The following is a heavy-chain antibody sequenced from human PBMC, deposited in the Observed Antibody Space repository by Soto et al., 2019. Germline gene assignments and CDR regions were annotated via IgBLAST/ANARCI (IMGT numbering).Heavy chain of an antibody. CDR1: GFTVSSNY. CDR3: ARLLTTYSSGWYGSIYYYYGMDV. V-gene: IGHV3-53*01. CDR2: IYSGGST. J-gene: IGHJ6*02. D-gene: IGHD6-19*01. Sequence: PGGSLRLSCAASGFTVSSNYMGWVRQAPGKGLEWVSVIYSGGSTYYADSVKGRFTISRDNSKNTLYLQMNSLRAEDTAVYYCARLLTTYSSGWYGSIYYYYGMDVWGQGTTVTVSS.